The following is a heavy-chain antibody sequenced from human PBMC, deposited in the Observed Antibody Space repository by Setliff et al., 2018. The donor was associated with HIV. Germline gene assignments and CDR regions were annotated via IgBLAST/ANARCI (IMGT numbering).Heavy chain of an antibody. D-gene: IGHD3-22*01. V-gene: IGHV1-69*13. Sequence: SVKVCCKASGDTFNSYAISWVRQAPGQGLEWMGGVIPIFGTANYAQKFQGRVTITADESTSTAYMELSSLRSEDTAVYYCAKGGYYDSTGYYYYYLYYLDEWGKGTTVTVSS. J-gene: IGHJ6*03. CDR2: VIPIFGTA. CDR3: AKGGYYDSTGYYYYYLYYLDE. CDR1: GDTFNSYA.